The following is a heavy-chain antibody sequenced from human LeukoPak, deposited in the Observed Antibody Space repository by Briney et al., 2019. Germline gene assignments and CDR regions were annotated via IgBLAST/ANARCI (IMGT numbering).Heavy chain of an antibody. CDR3: ARRAPEDAFDI. J-gene: IGHJ3*02. CDR1: GFTFSTYS. Sequence: GGSLRLSCAASGFTFSTYSMNWVRQAPGKGLEWVSSISSSSSYIYYADSVKGRFTISRDNAKNSLYLQMNSLRAEDTAVYYCARRAPEDAFDIWGQGTMVTVSS. V-gene: IGHV3-21*01. CDR2: ISSSSSYI.